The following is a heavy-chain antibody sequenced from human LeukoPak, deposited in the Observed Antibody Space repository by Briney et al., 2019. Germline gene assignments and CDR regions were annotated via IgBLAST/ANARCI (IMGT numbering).Heavy chain of an antibody. CDR2: VSTYNGNT. Sequence: ASVNVSCTAPGYTFTSYGISWVRQAPGQGLEWMGWVSTYNGNTKYAQNLQGRVTTTTDTSTSTAYMELRSLRSDDTAMYYCARQSTGSYYSPIDYWGQGTLVTVSS. CDR3: ARQSTGSYYSPIDY. D-gene: IGHD1-26*01. V-gene: IGHV1-18*01. J-gene: IGHJ4*02. CDR1: GYTFTSYG.